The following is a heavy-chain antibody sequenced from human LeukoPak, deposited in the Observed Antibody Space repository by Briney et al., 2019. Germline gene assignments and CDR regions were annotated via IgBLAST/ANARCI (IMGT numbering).Heavy chain of an antibody. V-gene: IGHV3-66*01. D-gene: IGHD1-26*01. Sequence: PGGSLRLSCAASGFTVSSNYMSWVRQAPGKGLEWVSVIYSGGSTYYADSVKGRFTISRDNSKNTLYLQMNSLRGHDAAVDHCAGKGRPGGIVGAQGAFDIWGQGTMVTVSS. CDR1: GFTVSSNY. CDR2: IYSGGST. CDR3: AGKGRPGGIVGAQGAFDI. J-gene: IGHJ3*02.